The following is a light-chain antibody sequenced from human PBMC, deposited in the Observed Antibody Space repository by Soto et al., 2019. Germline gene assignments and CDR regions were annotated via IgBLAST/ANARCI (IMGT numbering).Light chain of an antibody. CDR3: LQSYNFPFT. V-gene: IGKV1-39*01. CDR1: QDISNY. Sequence: QMTQSPSSLSASVGDTVTLICRASQDISNYLNWFQQKPGKAPKLLIYAASTLRSGVPSRFSGGESGTEFTLTISSLQPEDFATYFCLQSYNFPFTFGPG. J-gene: IGKJ3*01. CDR2: AAS.